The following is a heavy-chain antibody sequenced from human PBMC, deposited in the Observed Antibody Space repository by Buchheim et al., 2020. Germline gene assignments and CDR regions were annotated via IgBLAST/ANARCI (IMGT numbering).Heavy chain of an antibody. CDR2: IYTSGST. CDR3: ARVPVGDSSGYKNYYYYGMDV. V-gene: IGHV4-61*02. CDR1: GGSISSSSYY. J-gene: IGHJ6*02. Sequence: QLQLQESGPGLVKPSETLSLTCTVSGGSISSSSYYWGWIRQPAGKGLEWIGRIYTSGSTNYNPSLKSRVTISVDTSKNQFSLKLSSVTAADTAVYYCARVPVGDSSGYKNYYYYGMDVWGQGTT. D-gene: IGHD6-19*01.